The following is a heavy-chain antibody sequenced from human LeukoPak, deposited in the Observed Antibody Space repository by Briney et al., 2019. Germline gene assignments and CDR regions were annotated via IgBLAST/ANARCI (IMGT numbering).Heavy chain of an antibody. CDR2: IYYSGGT. Sequence: SETLSLTCTVSGGSINSISYYWGWIRQPPGKGLEWIGSIYYSGGTYYNPSLKSRVTISVDTSKNQFSLKLSSVAAADTAVYYCARAGTIQLWHDDYWGQGTLVTVSS. V-gene: IGHV4-39*07. CDR1: GGSINSISYY. D-gene: IGHD5-18*01. J-gene: IGHJ4*02. CDR3: ARAGTIQLWHDDY.